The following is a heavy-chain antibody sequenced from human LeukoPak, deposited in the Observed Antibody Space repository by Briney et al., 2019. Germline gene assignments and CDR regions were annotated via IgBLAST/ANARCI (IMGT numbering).Heavy chain of an antibody. CDR3: ARGRGIAARPCGVYYFDY. Sequence: SETLSLTCAVYGGSFSGYYWSWIHQPPGKGLEWIGEINHSGSTNYNPSLKSRVTISVDTSKNQFSLKLSSVTAADTAVYYCARGRGIAARPCGVYYFDYWGQGTLVTVSS. D-gene: IGHD6-6*01. V-gene: IGHV4-34*01. CDR2: INHSGST. J-gene: IGHJ4*02. CDR1: GGSFSGYY.